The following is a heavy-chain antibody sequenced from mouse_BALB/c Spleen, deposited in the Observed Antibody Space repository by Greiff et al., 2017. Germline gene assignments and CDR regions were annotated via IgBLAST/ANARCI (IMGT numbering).Heavy chain of an antibody. V-gene: IGHV1-9*01. CDR1: GYTFSSYW. Sequence: QVQLKESGAELMKPGASVKISCKATGYTFSSYWIEWVKQRPGHGLEWIGEILPGSGSTNYNEKFKGKATFTADTSSNTAYMQLSSLTSEDSAVYYCAQIWLLGGFDYWGQGTTLTVSS. D-gene: IGHD2-2*01. CDR2: ILPGSGST. J-gene: IGHJ2*01. CDR3: AQIWLLGGFDY.